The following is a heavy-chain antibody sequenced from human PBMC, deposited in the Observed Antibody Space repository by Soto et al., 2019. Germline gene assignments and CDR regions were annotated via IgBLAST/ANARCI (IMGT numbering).Heavy chain of an antibody. J-gene: IGHJ4*02. CDR2: IYYSGST. CDR1: GGSISSSSYY. D-gene: IGHD3-3*01. CDR3: ARQGRITIFGVVITPFDY. Sequence: SETLFLTCTVSGGSISSSSYYWGWIRQPPGKGLEWIGSIYYSGSTYYNPSLKSRVTISVDTSKNQFSLKLSSVTAADTAVYYCARQGRITIFGVVITPFDYWGQGTLVTVSS. V-gene: IGHV4-39*01.